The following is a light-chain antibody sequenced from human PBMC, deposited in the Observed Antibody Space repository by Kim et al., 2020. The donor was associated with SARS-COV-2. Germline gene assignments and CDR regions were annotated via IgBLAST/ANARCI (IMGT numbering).Light chain of an antibody. CDR3: ATWDRSLNAGV. CDR2: DNT. V-gene: IGLV1-51*01. J-gene: IGLJ3*02. CDR1: SFNIGSNY. Sequence: GQKVPISCSGNSFNIGSNYVSWYQQLPGTVPKLLIYDNTLRPSGIPDRFSGSNSGTSATLDITGLQTGDEGDYYCATWDRSLNAGVFGGGTKLTVL.